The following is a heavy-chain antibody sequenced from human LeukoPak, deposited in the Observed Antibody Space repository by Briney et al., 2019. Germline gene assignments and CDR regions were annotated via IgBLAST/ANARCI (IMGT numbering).Heavy chain of an antibody. CDR3: AKGRFLEFSGYFDY. V-gene: IGHV3-23*01. Sequence: GGSLRLSCAASGFTFSSYAVSWVRQAPGEGLEWVSAISSSGGSTYYADSVKGRFTISRDNSKNTLYLQMNSLRAEDTAVYYCAKGRFLEFSGYFDYWGQGTLVTVSS. CDR2: ISSSGGST. CDR1: GFTFSSYA. D-gene: IGHD3-3*01. J-gene: IGHJ4*02.